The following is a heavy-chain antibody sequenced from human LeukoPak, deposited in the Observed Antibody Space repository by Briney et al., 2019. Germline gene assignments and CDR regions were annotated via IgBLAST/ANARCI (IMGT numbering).Heavy chain of an antibody. D-gene: IGHD1-26*01. Sequence: PGGSLRLSCAASGFTFSSYSMNWVRQAPGKGLEWVSYISSSSTIYYADSVKGRFTISRDNAKNSLYLQMNSLRAEDTAVYYCARVGWDYYYMDVWGKGTTVTVSS. CDR1: GFTFSSYS. CDR2: ISSSSTI. CDR3: ARVGWDYYYMDV. J-gene: IGHJ6*03. V-gene: IGHV3-48*04.